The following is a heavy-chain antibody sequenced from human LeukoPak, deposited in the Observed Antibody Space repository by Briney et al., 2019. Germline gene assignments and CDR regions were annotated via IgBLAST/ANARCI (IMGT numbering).Heavy chain of an antibody. CDR3: GTHAGRTGSDD. J-gene: IGHJ4*02. D-gene: IGHD3/OR15-3a*01. V-gene: IGHV3-11*01. CDR1: GFIFSGYY. CDR2: ISGSGNDI. Sequence: PGGSLRLSCATSGFIFSGYYMSWIRQAPGKGLEWVSYISGSGNDISYADSVKGRFTISRDNATGSLYLQMNSLRAADTAVYYCGTHAGRTGSDDWGQGTLVTVSS.